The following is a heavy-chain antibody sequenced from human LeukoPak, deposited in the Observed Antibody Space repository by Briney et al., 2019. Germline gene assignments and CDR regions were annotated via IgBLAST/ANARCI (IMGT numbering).Heavy chain of an antibody. Sequence: GASVKVSCKASGYTFTSYAMNWVRQAPGQGLEWMGWINTNTGNPTYAQGFTGRFAFSLDTSVSTAYLQISSLKAEDTAVYYCAGENGSGSYALSGYSYSYYMDVWGKGTTLTVSS. CDR3: AGENGSGSYALSGYSYSYYMDV. V-gene: IGHV7-4-1*02. CDR2: INTNTGNP. D-gene: IGHD3-10*01. J-gene: IGHJ6*03. CDR1: GYTFTSYA.